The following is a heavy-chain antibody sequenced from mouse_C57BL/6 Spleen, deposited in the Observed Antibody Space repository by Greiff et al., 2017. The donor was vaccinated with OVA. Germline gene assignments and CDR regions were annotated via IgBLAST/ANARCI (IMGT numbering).Heavy chain of an antibody. J-gene: IGHJ4*01. D-gene: IGHD2-4*01. Sequence: EVKLQESGGGLVQPGGSMKLSCAASGFTFSDAWMDWVRQSPEKGLEWVAEIRNKSNNHATYYAESVKGRFTISRDDSKSSVYLQMNSLRAEDTGIYYCTRPYDYDYAMDYWGQGTSVTVSS. CDR2: IRNKSNNHAT. CDR3: TRPYDYDYAMDY. CDR1: GFTFSDAW. V-gene: IGHV6-6*01.